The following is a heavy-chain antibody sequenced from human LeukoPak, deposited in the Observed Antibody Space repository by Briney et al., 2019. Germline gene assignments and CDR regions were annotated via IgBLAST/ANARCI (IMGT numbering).Heavy chain of an antibody. CDR1: GFTFSSYA. D-gene: IGHD2-2*02. J-gene: IGHJ4*02. V-gene: IGHV3-23*01. Sequence: GGSLRLSCAASGFTFSSYAMSWVRQAPGEGVEWVSAISGSGGSTYYADSVKGRFTISRDNSKNTLYLQMNSLRAEDTAVYYCAKDSDREYPLLYLFDYWGQGTLVTVSS. CDR2: ISGSGGST. CDR3: AKDSDREYPLLYLFDY.